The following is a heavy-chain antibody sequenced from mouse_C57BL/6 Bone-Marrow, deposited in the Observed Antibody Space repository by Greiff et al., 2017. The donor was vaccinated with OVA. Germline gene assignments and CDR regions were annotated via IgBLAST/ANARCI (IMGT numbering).Heavy chain of an antibody. Sequence: VQLQQSGPGLVKPSQTVFLTCTVTGISITTGNYRWSWIRQFPGNKLEWIGYIYYSGTITYNPSLTSRTTITRDTPKNQFFLEMNSLTAEDTATYYCAREGDGYDYWYFDVWGTGTTVTVSS. J-gene: IGHJ1*03. D-gene: IGHD2-2*01. V-gene: IGHV3-5*01. CDR1: GISITTGNYR. CDR2: IYYSGTI. CDR3: AREGDGYDYWYFDV.